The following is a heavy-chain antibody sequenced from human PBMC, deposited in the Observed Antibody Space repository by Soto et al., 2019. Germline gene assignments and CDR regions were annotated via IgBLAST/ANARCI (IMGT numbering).Heavy chain of an antibody. CDR1: GYTFTSYG. CDR2: ISAYNGNT. J-gene: IGHJ3*02. CDR3: ARDLIRAGYYDSSGYDAFDI. D-gene: IGHD3-22*01. Sequence: ASVKVSCKASGYTFTSYGISWVRQAPGQGLEWMGWISAYNGNTNYAQKLQGRVTMTTDTSTSTAYMELRSLRSDDTAVYYCARDLIRAGYYDSSGYDAFDIWGQGTMVTVSS. V-gene: IGHV1-18*01.